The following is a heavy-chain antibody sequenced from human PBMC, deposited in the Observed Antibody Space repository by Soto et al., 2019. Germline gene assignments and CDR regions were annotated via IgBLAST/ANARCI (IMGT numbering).Heavy chain of an antibody. CDR3: ARIYDFWSGHGAFDI. V-gene: IGHV4-31*03. J-gene: IGHJ3*02. Sequence: SETLSLTCSVSGGSVGSNGYYWSWIRQVPGKGLEFMGHIYYSGTTYYNPSLKSRVTISTDTSRNQFSLRLSSVTAADTAVYYCARIYDFWSGHGAFDIWGQGTMVTVSS. D-gene: IGHD3-3*01. CDR1: GGSVGSNGYY. CDR2: IYYSGTT.